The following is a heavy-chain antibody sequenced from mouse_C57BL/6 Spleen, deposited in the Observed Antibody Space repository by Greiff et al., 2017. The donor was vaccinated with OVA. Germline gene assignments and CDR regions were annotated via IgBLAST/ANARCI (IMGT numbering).Heavy chain of an antibody. V-gene: IGHV5-17*01. CDR3: ARGAYDGYPFFDY. CDR2: ISSGSSTI. Sequence: EVQLVESGGGLVKPGGSLKLSCAASGFTFSDYGMHWVRQAPEKGLEWVAYISSGSSTIYYADTVKGRFTISRDNAKNTLFLQMTSLRSEDTAMYYCARGAYDGYPFFDYWGQGTTLTVSS. J-gene: IGHJ2*01. CDR1: GFTFSDYG. D-gene: IGHD2-3*01.